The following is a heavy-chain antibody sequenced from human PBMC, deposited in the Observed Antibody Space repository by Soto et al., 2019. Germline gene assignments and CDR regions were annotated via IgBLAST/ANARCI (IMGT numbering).Heavy chain of an antibody. CDR3: ARVTATDYEIDY. CDR1: GFMFGSYW. Sequence: VSLRLSCTASGFMFGSYWMTWVRHVPGKGLQWVASIKRDGSEKYYVDFVKGRFTISRDNADNSVFLDMNNLRVDDTATYYCARVTATDYEIDYWGQRALVPVSS. V-gene: IGHV3-7*03. J-gene: IGHJ4*02. CDR2: IKRDGSEK. D-gene: IGHD4-17*01.